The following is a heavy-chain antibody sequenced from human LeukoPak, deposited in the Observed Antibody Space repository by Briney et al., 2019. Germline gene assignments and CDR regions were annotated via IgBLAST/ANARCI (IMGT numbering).Heavy chain of an antibody. CDR2: INPNSGGT. J-gene: IGHJ5*02. Sequence: ASVKPSCKPSGYTFTGYYMHWVRQAPEQGVEWMGRINPNSGGTNYAQKSQGTVTMTRDTSISTAYTQLSRLRSDDTAVYYCARDLFESTSRSARKTGYNWFDPWGQGTLVTVSS. D-gene: IGHD1-14*01. CDR3: ARDLFESTSRSARKTGYNWFDP. V-gene: IGHV1-2*06. CDR1: GYTFTGYY.